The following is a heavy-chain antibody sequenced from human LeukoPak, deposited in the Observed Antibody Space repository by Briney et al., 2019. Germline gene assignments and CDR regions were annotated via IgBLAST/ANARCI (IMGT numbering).Heavy chain of an antibody. V-gene: IGHV3-74*01. CDR2: INSDGSST. J-gene: IGHJ3*02. D-gene: IGHD3-16*01. CDR3: ARGGSTGYDYNAFDI. Sequence: GGSLRLSCAASGFTFSRYWLHWVRQAAGKGLVWVSHINSDGSSTSYADSVKGRFTISRDNSKNSLYMQMNSLSAEDTAVYYCARGGSTGYDYNAFDIWGQGTMVTVSS. CDR1: GFTFSRYW.